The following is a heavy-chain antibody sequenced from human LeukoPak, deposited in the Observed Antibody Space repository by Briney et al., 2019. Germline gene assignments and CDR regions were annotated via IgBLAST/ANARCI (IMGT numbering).Heavy chain of an antibody. D-gene: IGHD5-18*01. CDR1: GGSISSYY. CDR3: ARGAAGYSYG. Sequence: NASQTLSLTCTVSGGSISSYYWGWVRQPPGKGLEWIGHIYYRGSTNYNPSLKSRVPISMDTSKNQFPLRLSSVTAADTAVYYCARGAAGYSYGWGQGTLVTVSS. CDR2: IYYRGST. V-gene: IGHV4-59*01. J-gene: IGHJ4*02.